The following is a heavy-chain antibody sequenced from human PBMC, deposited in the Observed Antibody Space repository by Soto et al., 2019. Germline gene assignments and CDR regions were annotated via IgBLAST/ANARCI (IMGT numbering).Heavy chain of an antibody. J-gene: IGHJ1*01. V-gene: IGHV1-18*01. CDR3: ARDNGPWLVSD. CDR2: ISTYNGNT. D-gene: IGHD6-19*01. Sequence: QVQLVQSGAEVKKPGASVKVSCKASGYIFTSYGISWVRQAPGQGLEWMGRISTYNGNTKYAQKLRGRVTIPTDTSGSIADRDWGGWRSDDTAVSSCARDNGPWLVSDGGQGPLVPFPS. CDR1: GYIFTSYG.